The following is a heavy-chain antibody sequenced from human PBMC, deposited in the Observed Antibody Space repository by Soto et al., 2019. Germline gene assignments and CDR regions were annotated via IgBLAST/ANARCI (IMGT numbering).Heavy chain of an antibody. J-gene: IGHJ4*02. V-gene: IGHV2-5*02. CDR1: GFSLTTDRVG. CDR3: AHAYGRRSLY. D-gene: IGHD3-10*01. CDR2: IYWDDSK. Sequence: QITLKESGPTLVKPTQTLTLTCTFSGFSLTTDRVGVGWIRQPPGEALEWLAVIYWDDSKTYRPSLESRLTITKDTSNNQVALTMTNMDSLDTATYYFAHAYGRRSLYWGQGTLVTVSS.